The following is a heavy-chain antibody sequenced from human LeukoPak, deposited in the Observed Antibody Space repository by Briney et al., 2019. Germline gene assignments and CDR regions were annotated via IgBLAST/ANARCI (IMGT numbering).Heavy chain of an antibody. Sequence: GGSLRLSCAASGFTFSSYSMNWVRQAPGKGLEWVSYISSSSSTIHYADSVKGRFTISRDNAKNSLYLQMNSLRDEDTAVYYCARDGATMVRGVIIFGWFDPWGQGTLVTVSS. CDR2: ISSSSSTI. J-gene: IGHJ5*02. CDR1: GFTFSSYS. CDR3: ARDGATMVRGVIIFGWFDP. V-gene: IGHV3-48*02. D-gene: IGHD3-10*01.